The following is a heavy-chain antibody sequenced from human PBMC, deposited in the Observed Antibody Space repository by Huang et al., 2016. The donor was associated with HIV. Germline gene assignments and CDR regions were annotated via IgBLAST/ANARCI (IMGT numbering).Heavy chain of an antibody. Sequence: QVQLQESGPGLVKPSQTLSLTCTVSGGSINSVTYYWSWIRQPAGKGLEWIGHIYTSGRTNHNPSLKSRVTRSVDTSKNQFSLKLSSVTAADTAVYYCAREALRPGAGIKGYFDYWGLGTRVTVSS. CDR1: GGSINSVTYY. J-gene: IGHJ4*02. V-gene: IGHV4-61*09. D-gene: IGHD6-19*01. CDR2: IYTSGRT. CDR3: AREALRPGAGIKGYFDY.